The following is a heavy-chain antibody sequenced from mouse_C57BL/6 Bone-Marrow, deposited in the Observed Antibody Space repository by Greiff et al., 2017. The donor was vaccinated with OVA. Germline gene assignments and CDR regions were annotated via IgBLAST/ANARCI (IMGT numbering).Heavy chain of an antibody. Sequence: EVQLQQSGAELVRPGASVKLSCTASGFNIKDDYMHWVKQRPEQGLEWIGWIDPENGDTEYASKFQGKATIIVDTSSKTAYMQLSSLTYEDSAVYYCAIYAWFAYWGQGTLVTVSA. D-gene: IGHD1-1*01. CDR3: AIYAWFAY. V-gene: IGHV14-4*01. J-gene: IGHJ3*01. CDR1: GFNIKDDY. CDR2: IDPENGDT.